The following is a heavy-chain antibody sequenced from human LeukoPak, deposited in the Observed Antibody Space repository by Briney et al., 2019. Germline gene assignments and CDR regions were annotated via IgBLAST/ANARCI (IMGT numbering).Heavy chain of an antibody. J-gene: IGHJ4*02. CDR1: GFTFSSYS. CDR3: ARDSGSYRKVSFDY. D-gene: IGHD1-26*01. Sequence: GGSLRLSCAASGFTFSSYSMNWVRQAPGKGLKWVSSISSSSSYIYYADSVKGRFTISRDNAKNSLYLQMNSLRAEDTAVYYCARDSGSYRKVSFDYWGQGTLVTVSS. CDR2: ISSSSSYI. V-gene: IGHV3-21*01.